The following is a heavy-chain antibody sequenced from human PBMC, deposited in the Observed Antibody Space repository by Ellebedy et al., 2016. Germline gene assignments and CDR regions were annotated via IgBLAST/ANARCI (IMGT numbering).Heavy chain of an antibody. CDR1: GFTFSIAG. D-gene: IGHD3-3*01. J-gene: IGHJ4*02. CDR3: ARDGSEWSRDY. Sequence: GESLKISCAASGFTFSIAGMTWVPKAPGKGLEWVATIDFSGTGTYYVDSVKGRFIISRDNTKNSLFLQMNSLGVEDTAVYYCARDGSEWSRDYWGQGTLVTVSS. CDR2: IDFSGTGT. V-gene: IGHV3-21*06.